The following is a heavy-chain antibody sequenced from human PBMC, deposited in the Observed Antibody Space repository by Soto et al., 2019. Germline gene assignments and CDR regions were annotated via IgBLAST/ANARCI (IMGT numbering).Heavy chain of an antibody. V-gene: IGHV5-51*01. D-gene: IGHD6-19*01. CDR2: IYPGDSDT. J-gene: IGHJ6*02. Sequence: GESLKISCMGSGYKVSTWHNFTSYWIAWVRQMPGEGLEWMGIIYPGDSDTRYSPSFQGQVTISADKSINSVYLQWSSLKASDTATYYCARPREAGKNYYGVDVWGQGTTVTVSS. CDR3: ARPREAGKNYYGVDV. CDR1: GYKVSTWHNFTSYW.